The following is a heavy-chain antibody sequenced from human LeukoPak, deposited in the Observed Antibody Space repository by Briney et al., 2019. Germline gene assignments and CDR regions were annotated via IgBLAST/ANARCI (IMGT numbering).Heavy chain of an antibody. CDR2: IYYSGST. CDR3: ARYLIPFHGSLDAFDI. CDR1: GGSISSGGYY. Sequence: SETLSLTCTVSGGSISSGGYYWSWLRQHPGKGLEWIGYIYYSGSTYYNPSLKSRVTISVDTSKDQFSLKLSSVTAADTAVYYCARYLIPFHGSLDAFDIWGQGTMVTVSS. V-gene: IGHV4-31*03. J-gene: IGHJ3*02. D-gene: IGHD3-16*01.